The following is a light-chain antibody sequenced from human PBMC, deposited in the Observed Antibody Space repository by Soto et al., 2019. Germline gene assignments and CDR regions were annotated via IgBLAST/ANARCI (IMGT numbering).Light chain of an antibody. CDR3: QQYGSSPRYT. V-gene: IGKV3-20*01. Sequence: EIVLTQSPGTLSLSPGERATLSCSASQSVSSIYLAWDQQKPGQANRLLIYGASSRATGIPDRFSGSGSGTDFTLTISRLEPEDFAVYFCQQYGSSPRYTFGQGTKLEIK. CDR2: GAS. J-gene: IGKJ2*01. CDR1: QSVSSIY.